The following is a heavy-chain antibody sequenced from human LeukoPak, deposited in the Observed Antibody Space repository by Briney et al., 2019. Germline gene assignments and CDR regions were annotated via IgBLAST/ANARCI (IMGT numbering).Heavy chain of an antibody. J-gene: IGHJ4*02. CDR3: ARAVVVVAATITYFDY. CDR1: GGSISSYY. V-gene: IGHV4-59*01. Sequence: SETLSRTCTVSGGSISSYYWSWIRQPPGKGLEWIGYIYYSGSTNYNPSLKSRVTISVDTSKNQFSLKLSSVTAADTAVYYCARAVVVVAATITYFDYWGQGTLVTVSS. D-gene: IGHD2-15*01. CDR2: IYYSGST.